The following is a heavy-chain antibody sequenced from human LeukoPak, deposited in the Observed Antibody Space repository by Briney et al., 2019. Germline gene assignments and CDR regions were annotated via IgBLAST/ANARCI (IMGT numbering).Heavy chain of an antibody. J-gene: IGHJ2*01. CDR3: ARDLIAYCGGDCYSWYFDL. Sequence: SGTLSLTCAVYGGSFSGYYWSWIRQPPGKGLEWIGEINHSGSTNYNPSLKSRVTISVDTSKNQFSLKLSSVTAADTAVYYCARDLIAYCGGDCYSWYFDLWGRGTLVTVSS. D-gene: IGHD2-21*02. CDR1: GGSFSGYY. V-gene: IGHV4-34*01. CDR2: INHSGST.